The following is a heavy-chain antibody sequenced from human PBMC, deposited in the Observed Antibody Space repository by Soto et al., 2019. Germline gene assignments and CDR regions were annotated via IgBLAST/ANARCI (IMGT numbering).Heavy chain of an antibody. V-gene: IGHV4-34*01. CDR2: INHSGST. Sequence: QVQLQQWGAGLLKPSETLSLTCAVYGGSFSGYYWSWIRQPPGKGLEWIGEINHSGSTNYNPSLKSRVTISVDTSKNQFSLKLSSVTAAVTAVYYCARACSGGSCLLIDAFDIWGQGTMVTVSS. J-gene: IGHJ3*02. D-gene: IGHD2-15*01. CDR3: ARACSGGSCLLIDAFDI. CDR1: GGSFSGYY.